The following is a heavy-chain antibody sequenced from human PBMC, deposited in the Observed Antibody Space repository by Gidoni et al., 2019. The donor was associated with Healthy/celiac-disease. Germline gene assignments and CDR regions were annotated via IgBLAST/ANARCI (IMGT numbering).Heavy chain of an antibody. Sequence: EVQLLESGGGLVQSGGFLRCSCVASGFPFSSYAMSWVRQAPGKGLAWVSAISGSGGSTYYADSVKGRFTISRDNSKNTLYLQMNSLRAEDTAVYYCAKDIPAVAGNGGYWGQGTLVTVSS. V-gene: IGHV3-23*01. CDR2: ISGSGGST. D-gene: IGHD6-19*01. CDR3: AKDIPAVAGNGGY. CDR1: GFPFSSYA. J-gene: IGHJ4*02.